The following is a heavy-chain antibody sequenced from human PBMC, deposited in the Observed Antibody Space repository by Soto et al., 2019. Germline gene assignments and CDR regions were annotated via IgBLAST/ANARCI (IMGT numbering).Heavy chain of an antibody. V-gene: IGHV3-21*01. J-gene: IGHJ6*02. CDR1: GFTFSSYT. Sequence: LRLSFAASGFTFSSYTMNWVRQAPGKGLEWVSSISSSSSYADSVKGRFTISRDNAKSSLYLQMNSLRAEDTAVYYCARGHYGMDVWGQGTTVTVSS. CDR2: ISSSSS. CDR3: ARGHYGMDV.